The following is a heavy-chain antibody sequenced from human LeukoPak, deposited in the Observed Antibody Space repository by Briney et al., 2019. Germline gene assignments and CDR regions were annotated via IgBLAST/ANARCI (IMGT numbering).Heavy chain of an antibody. CDR2: IYTSGST. V-gene: IGHV4-61*02. J-gene: IGHJ4*02. CDR1: GGSISSGANY. CDR3: ARYMAAAAPFDY. Sequence: SETLSLTCTVSGGSISSGANYWSWIRQPAGKGLEWIGRIYTSGSTNYNPSLKSRVTISVDTSKNQFSLKLSSVTAADTAVYYCARYMAAAAPFDYWGQGTLVTVSS. D-gene: IGHD6-13*01.